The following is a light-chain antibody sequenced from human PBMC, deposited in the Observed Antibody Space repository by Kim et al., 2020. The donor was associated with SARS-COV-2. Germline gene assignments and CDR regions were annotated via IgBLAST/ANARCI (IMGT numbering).Light chain of an antibody. CDR1: SGSISTSYY. V-gene: IGLV8-61*01. CDR3: VLYMGSGICV. Sequence: GGTVTRPCGLSSGSISTSYYPSWYQQTPVQAPRTLIYNTNTRSSGVPDRFSGSILGNKAALTITGAQADDESDYYCVLYMGSGICVFGGGTQLTVL. CDR2: NTN. J-gene: IGLJ3*02.